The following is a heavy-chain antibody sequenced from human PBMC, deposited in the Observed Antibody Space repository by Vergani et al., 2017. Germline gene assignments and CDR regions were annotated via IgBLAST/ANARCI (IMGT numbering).Heavy chain of an antibody. CDR1: GFTFSSYA. CDR3: AKGRGMSRGYYYYYMDV. CDR2: IYSGGSST. D-gene: IGHD1-26*01. V-gene: IGHV3-23*03. Sequence: EVQLLESGGGLVQPGGSLRLSCAASGFTFSSYAMSWVRQAPGKGLEWVSVIYSGGSSTYYADSVKGRFTISRDNSKNTLYLQMNSLRAEDTAVYYWAKGRGMSRGYYYYYMDVWGKGTTVTVSS. J-gene: IGHJ6*03.